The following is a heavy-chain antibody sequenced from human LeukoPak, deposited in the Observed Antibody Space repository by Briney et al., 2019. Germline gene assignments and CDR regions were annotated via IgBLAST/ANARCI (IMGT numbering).Heavy chain of an antibody. D-gene: IGHD3-3*01. CDR2: IIPIFGTA. CDR3: ARDWEWAQGKDCFDP. CDR1: GGTFSSYA. V-gene: IGHV1-69*13. J-gene: IGHJ5*02. Sequence: SVTVSCTASGGTFSSYAISWVRQAPGQGLEWMGGIIPIFGTANYAQKFQGRVTITADESTSTAYMELGSLRSDDTAVYYCARDWEWAQGKDCFDPWGQGTLVTVPS.